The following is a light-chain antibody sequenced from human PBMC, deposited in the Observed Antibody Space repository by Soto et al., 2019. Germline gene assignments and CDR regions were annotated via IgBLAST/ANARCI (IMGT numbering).Light chain of an antibody. CDR3: QQYDTNSS. CDR2: KAS. V-gene: IGKV1-5*03. J-gene: IGKJ1*01. Sequence: DIQMTQSPSTLSASVGDRVTITCRASQSISSWLAWYQQKAGKAPKLLIYKASSLESGVPSRFSGSGSGTEFTLTISSLQPDDFATYYCQQYDTNSSFSQGTKVEIK. CDR1: QSISSW.